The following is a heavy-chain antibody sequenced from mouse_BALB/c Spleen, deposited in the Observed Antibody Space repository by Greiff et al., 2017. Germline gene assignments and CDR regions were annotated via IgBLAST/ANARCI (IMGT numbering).Heavy chain of an antibody. V-gene: IGHV1S81*02. CDR3: ARWTTVARDYFDY. J-gene: IGHJ2*01. CDR1: GYTFTSYW. Sequence: QVQLQQPGAELVKPGASVKLSCKASGYTFTSYWMHWVKQRPGQGLEWIGEINPSNGRTNYNEKFKSKATLTVDKSSSTAYMQLSSLTSEDSAVYYSARWTTVARDYFDYWGQGTTLTVSA. CDR2: INPSNGRT. D-gene: IGHD1-1*01.